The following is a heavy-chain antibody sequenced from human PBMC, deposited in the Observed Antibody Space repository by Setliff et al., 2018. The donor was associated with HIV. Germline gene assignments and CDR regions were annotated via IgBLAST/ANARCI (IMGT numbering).Heavy chain of an antibody. CDR3: ARSGYTSGFYWVFGAFGV. J-gene: IGHJ3*01. CDR1: GGSFSGYY. D-gene: IGHD3-22*01. CDR2: VNHSGST. V-gene: IGHV4-34*01. Sequence: SETLSLTCAVYGGSFSGYYWSWIRQPPGKGLEWIGEVNHSGSTNYNPSLKSRVTISVDTSTKQFSLYLSSVNETDTAVYYCARSGYTSGFYWVFGAFGVWGQGKLVTVSS.